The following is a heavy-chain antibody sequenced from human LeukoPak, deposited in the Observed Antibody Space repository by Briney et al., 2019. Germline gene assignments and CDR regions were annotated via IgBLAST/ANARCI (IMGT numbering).Heavy chain of an antibody. Sequence: PGRSLRLSCAASGFTFSNFNMHWVRQAPGKGLEWLAYISYDGGNKYYADSVKGRFAISRDNSKNTLYLEMNSLRVEDTAVYYCASAREYCGSAECYEYFQHWGQGTLVTVSS. CDR3: ASAREYCGSAECYEYFQH. J-gene: IGHJ1*01. V-gene: IGHV3-33*05. D-gene: IGHD2-21*01. CDR2: ISYDGGNK. CDR1: GFTFSNFN.